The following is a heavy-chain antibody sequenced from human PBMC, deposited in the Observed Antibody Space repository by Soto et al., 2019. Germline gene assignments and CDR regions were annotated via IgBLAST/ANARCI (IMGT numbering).Heavy chain of an antibody. V-gene: IGHV3-30*03. CDR1: GFTFSSYG. J-gene: IGHJ4*02. CDR3: ARGITIFGVVTPPGY. D-gene: IGHD3-3*01. CDR2: ISYDGSNK. Sequence: QVQLVESGGGVVQPGRSLRLSCAASGFTFSSYGMHWVRQAPGKGLEWVAVISYDGSNKYYADSVKGRFTISRDNSKNTLYLQMNSLRAEDTAVYYCARGITIFGVVTPPGYSGQGTLVTVSS.